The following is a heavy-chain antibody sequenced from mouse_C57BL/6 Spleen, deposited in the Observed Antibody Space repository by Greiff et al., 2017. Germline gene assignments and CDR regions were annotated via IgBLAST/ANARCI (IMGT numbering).Heavy chain of an antibody. CDR2: INPNYGTT. D-gene: IGHD2-5*01. CDR3: ARGYSTTRYYAMDY. V-gene: IGHV1-39*01. CDR1: GYSFTDYN. J-gene: IGHJ4*01. Sequence: VQLQQSGPELVKPGASVKISCKASGYSFTDYNMNWVKQSNGKSLEWIGVINPNYGTTSYNQKFKGKATVTVDQSSSTAYMQLNSLTSEDSAVYYCARGYSTTRYYAMDYWGQGTSVTVSS.